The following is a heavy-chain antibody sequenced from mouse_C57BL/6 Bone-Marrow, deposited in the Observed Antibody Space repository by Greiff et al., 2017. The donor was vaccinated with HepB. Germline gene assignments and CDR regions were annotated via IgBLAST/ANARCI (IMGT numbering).Heavy chain of an antibody. CDR2: ISSGGGYT. V-gene: IGHV5-6*01. D-gene: IGHD2-12*01. J-gene: IGHJ4*01. Sequence: EVMLVQSGADLVKPGGSLKLSCAASGFTFSSYGMSWVRQSPDKRLEWVATISSGGGYTYYPDNVKGRVTISIDNAKSTLYLQMSSLKSEDTAMYYCARETYSGDAMDYGGQGTAVTVSA. CDR3: ARETYSGDAMDY. CDR1: GFTFSSYG.